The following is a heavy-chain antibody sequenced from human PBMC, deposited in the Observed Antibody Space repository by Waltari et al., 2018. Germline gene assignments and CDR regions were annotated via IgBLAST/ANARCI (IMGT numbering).Heavy chain of an antibody. CDR3: AIIDGYNPDY. CDR2: IGSAGSNI. CDR1: GFTFSSYS. J-gene: IGHJ4*02. D-gene: IGHD5-18*01. Sequence: EVQLVESGGDLVKPGGSLRLSCAASGFTFSSYSMKGVRQVPGEGLECVLFIGSAGSNIYYAGSVKGRFTISRDNANNSLYLQINSLRVDDTAVYYCAIIDGYNPDYWGQGTLVTVSS. V-gene: IGHV3-21*01.